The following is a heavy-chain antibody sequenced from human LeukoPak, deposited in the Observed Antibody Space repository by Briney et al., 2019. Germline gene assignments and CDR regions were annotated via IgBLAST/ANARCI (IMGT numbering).Heavy chain of an antibody. J-gene: IGHJ6*03. CDR3: ARVPAASTYYYMDV. D-gene: IGHD2-2*01. Sequence: GASVKVSCKASGYTFTDFYMHWVRQAPGQGLEWMGWINPNSGGTNYAQKFQGRVTMTRNTSISTAYMELSSLRSEDTAVYYCARVPAASTYYYMDVWGKGTTVTISS. CDR2: INPNSGGT. CDR1: GYTFTDFY. V-gene: IGHV1-2*02.